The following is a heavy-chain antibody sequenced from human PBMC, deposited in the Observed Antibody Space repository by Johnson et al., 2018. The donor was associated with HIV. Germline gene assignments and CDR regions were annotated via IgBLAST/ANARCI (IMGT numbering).Heavy chain of an antibody. J-gene: IGHJ3*02. Sequence: EKLVESGGGLVQPGRSLRLSCKPSGFTFGDYAMTWVRQAPGKGLEWVGFIRSKAYGGTTEYAASVKGRFSISRDDYKSIAYLQMNSLKIEDTAVDYCARDARKHQERLGAFDIWGQGTMVTVSS. D-gene: IGHD5-12*01. CDR1: GFTFGDYA. CDR3: ARDARKHQERLGAFDI. CDR2: IRSKAYGGTT. V-gene: IGHV3-49*04.